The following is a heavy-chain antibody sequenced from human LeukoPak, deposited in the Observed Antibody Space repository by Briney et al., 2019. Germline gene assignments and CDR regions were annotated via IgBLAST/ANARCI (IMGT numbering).Heavy chain of an antibody. Sequence: GGSLRLSCAASGFTFSSYGMHWVRQAPGKGLEWVAVISFGGSSNYYADSVKGRFTISRDNSKNTLYLQMNSLRAEDTAVYYCARFYAFDIWGQGTMVTVSS. J-gene: IGHJ3*02. CDR3: ARFYAFDI. V-gene: IGHV3-30*03. CDR2: ISFGGSSN. CDR1: GFTFSSYG.